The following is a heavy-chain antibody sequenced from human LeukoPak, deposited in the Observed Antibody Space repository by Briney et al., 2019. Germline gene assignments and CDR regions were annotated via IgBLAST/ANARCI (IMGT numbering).Heavy chain of an antibody. J-gene: IGHJ4*02. V-gene: IGHV3-21*01. CDR2: ISSSSSYI. CDR3: ARDSYDYVWGSYRQFDY. D-gene: IGHD3-16*02. CDR1: GFTFSSYA. Sequence: GGSLRLSCAASGFTFSSYAMSWVRQAPGKGLEWVSSISSSSSYIYYADSVKGRFTISRDNAKNSLYLQMNSLRAEDTAVYYCARDSYDYVWGSYRQFDYWGQGTLDTVSS.